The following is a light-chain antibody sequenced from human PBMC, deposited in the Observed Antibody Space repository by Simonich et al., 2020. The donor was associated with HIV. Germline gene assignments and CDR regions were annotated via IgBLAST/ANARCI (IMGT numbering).Light chain of an antibody. CDR3: QQYYSTPLT. J-gene: IGKJ4*01. CDR2: WAS. Sequence: DIVMTQSPDSLAVSLGERATINCKSSQSVLYNSNNKNYLAWYQQKPGQPPKLLFYWASTRESGVPDRFSGSGSGTDFTLTISILQAEDVALYYCQQYYSTPLTFGGGTKVEI. CDR1: QSVLYNSNNKNY. V-gene: IGKV4-1*01.